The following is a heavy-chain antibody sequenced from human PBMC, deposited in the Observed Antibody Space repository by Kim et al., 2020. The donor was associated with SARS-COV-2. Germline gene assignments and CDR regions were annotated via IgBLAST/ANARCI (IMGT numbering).Heavy chain of an antibody. D-gene: IGHD7-27*01. J-gene: IGHJ5*02. CDR1: GFSFNSYA. V-gene: IGHV3-23*01. CDR3: VRGHRGSGVWTHFFDT. Sequence: GGSLRLSCAASGFSFNSYAMSWVRQAPGKGLEWVSVISDNGGSTNYADSVKGRFTISKDISKNTLYLQMNSLRADDWAIYYCVRGHRGSGVWTHFFDTWGQGTLVTVSS. CDR2: ISDNGGST.